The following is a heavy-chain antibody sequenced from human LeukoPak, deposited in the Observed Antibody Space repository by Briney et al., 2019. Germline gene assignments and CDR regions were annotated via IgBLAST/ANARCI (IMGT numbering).Heavy chain of an antibody. V-gene: IGHV3-23*01. Sequence: GGSLRLSCAASGFTFSSYAMSWVRQAPGKGLEWVSAISGSGGSTYYADSVKGRFTISRDNSKNTLYLQMNSLRAEDTAVYYCARVFSVHYTTSWGQGTLVTVSS. CDR3: ARVFSVHYTTS. D-gene: IGHD4-11*01. J-gene: IGHJ4*02. CDR2: ISGSGGST. CDR1: GFTFSSYA.